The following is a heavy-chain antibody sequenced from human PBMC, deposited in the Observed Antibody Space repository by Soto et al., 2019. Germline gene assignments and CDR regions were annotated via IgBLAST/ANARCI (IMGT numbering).Heavy chain of an antibody. CDR3: AKERLDYYGSGSYSNY. D-gene: IGHD3-10*01. V-gene: IGHV3-23*01. J-gene: IGHJ4*02. Sequence: GGPRLSCAASGFTFSSYAMSWVRQAPGKGLEWVSAISGSGGSTYYADSVKGRFTISRDNSKNTLYLQMNSLRAEDTAVYYCAKERLDYYGSGSYSNYWGQGTLVTVSS. CDR1: GFTFSSYA. CDR2: ISGSGGST.